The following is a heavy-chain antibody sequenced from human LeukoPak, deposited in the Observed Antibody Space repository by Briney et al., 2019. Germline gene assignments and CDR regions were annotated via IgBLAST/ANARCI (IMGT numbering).Heavy chain of an antibody. CDR3: ASQGYSGSLYYYYGMDV. CDR1: GGSVSSGSYY. V-gene: IGHV4-61*01. D-gene: IGHD5-12*01. CDR2: IYYSGST. J-gene: IGHJ6*02. Sequence: PSETLSLTCTVSGGSVSSGSYYWSWIRQPPGKGLEWIGYIYYSGSTNYNPSLKSRVTISVDTSKNQFSLKLSSVTAADTAVYYCASQGYSGSLYYYYGMDVWGQGTTVTVSS.